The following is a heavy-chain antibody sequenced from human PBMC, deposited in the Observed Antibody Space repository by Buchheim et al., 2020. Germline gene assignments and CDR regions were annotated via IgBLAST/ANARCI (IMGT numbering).Heavy chain of an antibody. CDR1: GGSISSSSYY. D-gene: IGHD4/OR15-4a*01. Sequence: QVQLQQWGAGLLKPSETLSLTCTVSGGSISSSSYYWGWIRQPPGKGLEWIGSIYYSGSTYYNPSLKSRVTISVDTSKNQFSLKLSSVTAADTAVYYCARHGAVWCFDYWGQGTL. J-gene: IGHJ4*02. V-gene: IGHV4-39*01. CDR3: ARHGAVWCFDY. CDR2: IYYSGST.